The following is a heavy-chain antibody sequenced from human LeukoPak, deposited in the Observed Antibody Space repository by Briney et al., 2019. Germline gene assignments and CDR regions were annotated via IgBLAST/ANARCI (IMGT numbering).Heavy chain of an antibody. J-gene: IGHJ4*02. D-gene: IGHD2-15*01. Sequence: GGSLRLSCAASGFTFSSYEMNWVRQAPGKGLEWVSYISNTGSTTYYADSVRGRFTISRDNAKNSLYLQMNSLRAEDTAVYYCARRMRSCSGGTCNSSFDYWGQGTLATPSS. V-gene: IGHV3-48*03. CDR1: GFTFSSYE. CDR2: ISNTGSTT. CDR3: ARRMRSCSGGTCNSSFDY.